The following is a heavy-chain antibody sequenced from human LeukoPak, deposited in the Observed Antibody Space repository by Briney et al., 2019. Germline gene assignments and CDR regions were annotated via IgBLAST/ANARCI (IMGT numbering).Heavy chain of an antibody. J-gene: IGHJ6*03. CDR3: ARGIHDSSGYYSYYYYYYYMDV. CDR1: GYTFTSYD. Sequence: ASVKVSCKASGYTFTSYDINWVRQATGQGLEWMGWMNPNSGNTGYAQKFQGRVTMTRNTSISTAYMELSSLRSEDTAVYCCARGIHDSSGYYSYYYYYYYMDVWGKGTTVTVSS. D-gene: IGHD3-22*01. V-gene: IGHV1-8*01. CDR2: MNPNSGNT.